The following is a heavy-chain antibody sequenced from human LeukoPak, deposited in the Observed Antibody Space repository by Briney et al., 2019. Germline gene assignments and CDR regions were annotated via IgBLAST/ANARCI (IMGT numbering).Heavy chain of an antibody. J-gene: IGHJ1*01. CDR1: GFSFSDTY. D-gene: IGHD2/OR15-2a*01. CDR2: IATGGYTL. CDR3: ATSSFYGQL. V-gene: IGHV3-11*01. Sequence: GGSLRLSCAASGFSFSDTYMSWIRQAPGKGLEWIAYIATGGYTLDYADSVKGRFTVSRDNAKNSLYLQMNSLRVEDTAVYYCATSSFYGQLWGQGTLVTVSS.